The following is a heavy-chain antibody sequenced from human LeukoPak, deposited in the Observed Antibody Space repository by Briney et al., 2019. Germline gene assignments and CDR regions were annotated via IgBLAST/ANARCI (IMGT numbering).Heavy chain of an antibody. J-gene: IGHJ4*02. Sequence: NPGGSLRLSCAASGFTFSSYSMNWVRQAPGKGLEWVSSISSSSSYIYYADSVKGRFTISRDNAKNSLYLQMNSLRAEDTAVYYCARDITRAYGSGSYDHFDYWGQGTLVTVSS. CDR2: ISSSSSYI. CDR3: ARDITRAYGSGSYDHFDY. V-gene: IGHV3-21*01. CDR1: GFTFSSYS. D-gene: IGHD3-10*01.